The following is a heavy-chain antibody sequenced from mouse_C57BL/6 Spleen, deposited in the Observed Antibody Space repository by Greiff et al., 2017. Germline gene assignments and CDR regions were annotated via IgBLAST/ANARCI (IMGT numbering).Heavy chain of an antibody. Sequence: EVQLQQSGPELVKPGASVKISCKASGYSFTGYYMNWVKQSPEKSLEWIGEINPSTGGTTYNQKFKAKATLTVDKSSSTAYMQLKSLTSEDSAVYYCARRDSSGYGFYLDYWGQGTTLTVSS. J-gene: IGHJ2*01. CDR1: GYSFTGYY. V-gene: IGHV1-42*01. CDR3: ARRDSSGYGFYLDY. D-gene: IGHD3-2*02. CDR2: INPSTGGT.